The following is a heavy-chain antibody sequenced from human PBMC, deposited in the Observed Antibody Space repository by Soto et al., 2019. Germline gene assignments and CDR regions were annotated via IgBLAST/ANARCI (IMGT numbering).Heavy chain of an antibody. CDR2: IYHSGST. D-gene: IGHD2-8*01. V-gene: IGHV4-30-2*01. J-gene: IGHJ5*02. CDR3: ARWWMYAPRFDH. Sequence: QLQLQESGSGLVKPSQTLSLTCAVSGGSISSGGYSWSWIRQPPGKGLEWIGYIYHSGSTYYNPSLKSRVTISVDRAKKQFSPKLSYVAAADSAVYSCARWWMYAPRFDHWGQGTLVTVSS. CDR1: GGSISSGGYS.